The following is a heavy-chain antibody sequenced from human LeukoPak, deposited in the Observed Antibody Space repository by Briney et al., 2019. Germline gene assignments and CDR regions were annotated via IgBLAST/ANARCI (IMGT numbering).Heavy chain of an antibody. Sequence: GGSLRLSCAASGFTFSDYYMSWIRQAPGKGLEWVSYISSSGSTIYYADSVRGRFTISRDNAKNSLYLQMNSLRAEDTAVYYCASTGREYQLPYYYYYYMDVWGKGTTVTVSS. V-gene: IGHV3-11*01. CDR3: ASTGREYQLPYYYYYYMDV. CDR2: ISSSGSTI. J-gene: IGHJ6*03. CDR1: GFTFSDYY. D-gene: IGHD2-2*01.